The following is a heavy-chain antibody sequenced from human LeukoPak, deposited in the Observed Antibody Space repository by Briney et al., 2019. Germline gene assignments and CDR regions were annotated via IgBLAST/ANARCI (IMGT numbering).Heavy chain of an antibody. CDR1: GFTLRYYQ. Sequence: PGGSLRLSCATSGFTLRYYQMNWVRQAPGKGLEWVSAISGSGGSAYYADSVKGRFTISRDNSKNTLYLQMNSLRAEDTAVYYCAKDKVRFDYWGQGTLVTVSS. CDR3: AKDKVRFDY. J-gene: IGHJ4*02. V-gene: IGHV3-23*01. CDR2: ISGSGGSA. D-gene: IGHD3-10*01.